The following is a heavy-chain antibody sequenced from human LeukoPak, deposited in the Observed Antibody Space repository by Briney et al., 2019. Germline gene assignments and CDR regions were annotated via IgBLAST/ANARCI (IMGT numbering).Heavy chain of an antibody. J-gene: IGHJ6*03. CDR1: GFTFSSYG. CDR2: IYSGGST. Sequence: PGGSLRLSCAASGFTFSSYGMHWVRQAPGKGLEWVSVIYSGGSTYYADSVKGRFTISRDNSKNTLYLQMNSLRAEDTAVYYCARDATPYYYYMDVWGKGTTVTVSS. CDR3: ARDATPYYYYMDV. V-gene: IGHV3-53*01.